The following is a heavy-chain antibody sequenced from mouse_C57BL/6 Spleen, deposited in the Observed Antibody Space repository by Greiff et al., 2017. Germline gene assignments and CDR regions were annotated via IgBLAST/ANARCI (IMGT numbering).Heavy chain of an antibody. V-gene: IGHV1-54*01. CDR1: GYAFTNYL. D-gene: IGHD2-12*01. CDR2: INPGSGGT. CDR3: ARRRCYDGSYAMDY. J-gene: IGHJ4*01. Sequence: QVQLQQSGAELVRPGTSVKVSCKASGYAFTNYLIEWVKQRPGQGLEWIGVINPGSGGTNYNEKFKGKATLTADKSSSTAYMQLSSLTSEDSAVYFCARRRCYDGSYAMDYWGQGTSVTVSS.